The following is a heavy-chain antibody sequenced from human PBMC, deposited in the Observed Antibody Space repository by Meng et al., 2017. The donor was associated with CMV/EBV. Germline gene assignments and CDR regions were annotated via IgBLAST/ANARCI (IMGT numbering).Heavy chain of an antibody. CDR2: ISSSSSYI. V-gene: IGHV3-21*01. CDR1: GFTFSSYS. CDR3: AGPQPAYYDSSAPKF. J-gene: IGHJ4*02. Sequence: GESLKISCAASGFTFSSYSMNWVRQAPGKGLEWVSSISSSSSYIYYADSVKGRFTISRDNAKNSLYLQMNSLRAEDTAVYYCAGPQPAYYDSSAPKFWGQGTLVTVSS. D-gene: IGHD3-22*01.